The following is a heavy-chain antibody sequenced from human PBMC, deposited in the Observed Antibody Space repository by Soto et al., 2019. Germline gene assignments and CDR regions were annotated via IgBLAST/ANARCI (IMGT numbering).Heavy chain of an antibody. Sequence: QVQLVESGGGVVQPGRSLRLSCAASGFTFSSYAMHWVRQAPGKGLEWVAVISYDGSNKYYADSVKGRFTISRDNSKNTLDLQMNSLRAEDTAVYYCARGGYSNYESYYYCGMAVWGQGTTVTVSS. V-gene: IGHV3-30-3*01. CDR1: GFTFSSYA. CDR3: ARGGYSNYESYYYCGMAV. J-gene: IGHJ6*02. CDR2: ISYDGSNK. D-gene: IGHD4-4*01.